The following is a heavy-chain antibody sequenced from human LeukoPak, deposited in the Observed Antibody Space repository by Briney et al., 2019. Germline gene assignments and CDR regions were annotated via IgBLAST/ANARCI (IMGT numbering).Heavy chain of an antibody. D-gene: IGHD2-15*01. J-gene: IGHJ5*02. CDR3: ARGRRGRIYCSGGSCYSGWFDP. V-gene: IGHV4-4*02. CDR1: SGSIFNTNW. Sequence: SETLSLTCTVSSGSIFNTNWWSWVRQPPGKGLEWIGQIFHSGSTSYSPSLKSRVTISMDKSKNQISLKLSSVTAADTAVYYCARGRRGRIYCSGGSCYSGWFDPWGQGTLVTVSS. CDR2: IFHSGST.